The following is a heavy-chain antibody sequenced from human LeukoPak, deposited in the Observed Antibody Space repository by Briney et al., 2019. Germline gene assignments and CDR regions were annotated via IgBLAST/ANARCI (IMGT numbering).Heavy chain of an antibody. V-gene: IGHV3-33*01. CDR1: GFTFSRYG. Sequence: PGRSLRLSCAASGFTFSRYGMHWVPQAPGKGLEWVAVIWFDGSKKDYADSVKGRFTISRDNSGNTLSLQMNSLRAEDTAVYYCARDTGTGYYRLDYWGPGTLVTVSS. D-gene: IGHD1-26*01. J-gene: IGHJ4*02. CDR2: IWFDGSKK. CDR3: ARDTGTGYYRLDY.